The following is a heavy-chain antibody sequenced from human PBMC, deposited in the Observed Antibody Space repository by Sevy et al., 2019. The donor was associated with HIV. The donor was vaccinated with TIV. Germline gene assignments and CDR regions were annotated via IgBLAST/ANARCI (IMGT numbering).Heavy chain of an antibody. J-gene: IGHJ6*02. CDR2: ISGSGFST. CDR3: AKVYYYDSGTVIPRGMDV. D-gene: IGHD3-10*01. Sequence: GGSLRLSCAASGFTFDNNAMYWVRQAPGKGLEWVSVISGSGFSTNYAGSVKGRFTISRDISKSTLYLQMNSRRAEDTAVYYCAKVYYYDSGTVIPRGMDVWGQGTTVTVSS. V-gene: IGHV3-23*01. CDR1: GFTFDNNA.